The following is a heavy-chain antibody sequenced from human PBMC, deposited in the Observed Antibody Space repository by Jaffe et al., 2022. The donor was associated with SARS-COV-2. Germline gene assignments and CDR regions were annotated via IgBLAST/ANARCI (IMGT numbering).Heavy chain of an antibody. Sequence: EEQLVESGGGLVQPGGSLRLSCAASGFIFSNYWMTWVRQAPGKGLEWVANIKQDGSDKYYVDSVKGRFTISRDNAKNSLYLQMNSLRAEDTAVYYCARRPDSTTSWSTFDVWGQGTMVTVSS. CDR1: GFIFSNYW. D-gene: IGHD2-2*01. CDR2: IKQDGSDK. CDR3: ARRPDSTTSWSTFDV. J-gene: IGHJ3*01. V-gene: IGHV3-7*01.